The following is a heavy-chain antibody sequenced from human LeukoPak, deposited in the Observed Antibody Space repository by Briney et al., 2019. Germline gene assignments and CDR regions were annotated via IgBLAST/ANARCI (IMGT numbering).Heavy chain of an antibody. CDR1: GFTFDDYG. D-gene: IGHD1-26*01. Sequence: GGSLTLSCAASGFTFDDYGMSWVRQAPGKGLEWVAGIYWNGGSTGYADSVKGRFTISRDNAKNSLYLQMNSLRAEDTTLYLCARELVGATYSYYMAVWGKGTTVTVS. CDR3: ARELVGATYSYYMAV. CDR2: IYWNGGST. J-gene: IGHJ6*03. V-gene: IGHV3-20*01.